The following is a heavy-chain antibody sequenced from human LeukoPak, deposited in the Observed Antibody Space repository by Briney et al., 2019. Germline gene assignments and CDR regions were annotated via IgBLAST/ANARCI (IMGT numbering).Heavy chain of an antibody. CDR2: INPSGGSA. V-gene: IGHV1-46*01. D-gene: IGHD2-15*01. CDR3: ARGYCSGGSCANFDY. Sequence: ASVKVSCKASGYTFTTYYMYWVRQAPGQGLEWMGIINPSGGSASYAQKFHGRVTMTRDTSTNTVYMELSSLGSEDTAVYYCARGYCSGGSCANFDYWGQGTLVTVSS. J-gene: IGHJ4*02. CDR1: GYTFTTYY.